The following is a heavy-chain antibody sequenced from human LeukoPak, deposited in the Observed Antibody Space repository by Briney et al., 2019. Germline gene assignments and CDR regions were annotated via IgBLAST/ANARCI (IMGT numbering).Heavy chain of an antibody. V-gene: IGHV4-30-4*01. Sequence: PSQTLSLTCTVSGGSISGGDYYWSWIRQPPGKGLEWIGYIYYSGSTYYNPSLKSRVTISVDTSKNQFSLKLSSVTAADTAVYYCARGGGYCSSTSCPELQYYFDYWGQGTLVTVSS. D-gene: IGHD2-2*01. CDR1: GGSISGGDYY. CDR2: IYYSGST. J-gene: IGHJ4*02. CDR3: ARGGGYCSSTSCPELQYYFDY.